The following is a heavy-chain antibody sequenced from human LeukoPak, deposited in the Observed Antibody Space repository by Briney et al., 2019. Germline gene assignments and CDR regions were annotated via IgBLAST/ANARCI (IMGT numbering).Heavy chain of an antibody. CDR1: GFTFSNAW. J-gene: IGHJ4*02. CDR2: IKSKTDGGTT. Sequence: GSLRLSCAASGFTFSNAWMSWVRQAPGKGLESVGRIKSKTDGGTTDYAAPVKGRFTISRDDSQNTLYLQMNSLKTEDTAVYYCTTGAPRAYSGSYSNCWGQGTLVTVSS. CDR3: TTGAPRAYSGSYSNC. V-gene: IGHV3-15*01. D-gene: IGHD1-26*01.